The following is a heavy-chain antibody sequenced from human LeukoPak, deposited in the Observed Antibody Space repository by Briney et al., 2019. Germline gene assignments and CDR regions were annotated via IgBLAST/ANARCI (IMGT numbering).Heavy chain of an antibody. CDR2: LYVNGSP. D-gene: IGHD2-2*01. CDR3: ARMPVPIHDAFDI. Sequence: SETLSLTCTVSGDSISSAYWGWIRQPAGKGLEYIGRLYVNGSPNSNPSLKSRVTMSLDTSKNQFSLKMTSVTAADSAIYFCARMPVPIHDAFDIWGQGTAVMVSS. J-gene: IGHJ3*02. V-gene: IGHV4-4*07. CDR1: GDSISSAY.